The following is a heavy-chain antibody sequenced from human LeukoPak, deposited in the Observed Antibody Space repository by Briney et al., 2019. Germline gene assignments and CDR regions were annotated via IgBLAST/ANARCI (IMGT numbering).Heavy chain of an antibody. V-gene: IGHV4-39*07. J-gene: IGHJ4*02. Sequence: GTLRLSCAASGFPFSSYSMSWVRQSPGKGLEWIGSVYYSESTYYNPSLKSRVTISLDPSKNQFSLKLSSVTAADTAVYYCARVRPRSCITYWGQGTLVTVSS. D-gene: IGHD2-15*01. CDR2: VYYSEST. CDR1: GFPFSSYS. CDR3: ARVRPRSCITY.